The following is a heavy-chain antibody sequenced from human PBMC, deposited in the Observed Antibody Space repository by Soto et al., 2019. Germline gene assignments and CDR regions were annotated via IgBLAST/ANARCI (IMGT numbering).Heavy chain of an antibody. J-gene: IGHJ5*02. V-gene: IGHV4-31*03. D-gene: IGHD2-2*01. CDR1: GGSISSGGYY. Sequence: SETLSLTCTVSGGSISSGGYYWSWIRQHPGKGLEWIGYIYHSGTTYYNPSLKSRVTISVDTSKNQFSLKLTSVTAADTAVYYCAMVRGNQLLGWFDPWGQGTLVPVSS. CDR3: AMVRGNQLLGWFDP. CDR2: IYHSGTT.